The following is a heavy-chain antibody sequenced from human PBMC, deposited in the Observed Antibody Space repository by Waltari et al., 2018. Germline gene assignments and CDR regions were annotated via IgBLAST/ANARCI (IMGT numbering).Heavy chain of an antibody. J-gene: IGHJ4*02. CDR3: TTDLLGTDY. Sequence: EVQLVESGGGLVKPGGSLRLSCAASGFTFSNAWRSWVRQAPGRGMEGVGRIKSKTDGGTTDYAAPVKGRFTISRDDAKNTLYLQMNSLKTEDTAVYYCTTDLLGTDYWGQGTLVTVSS. CDR2: IKSKTDGGTT. V-gene: IGHV3-15*01. D-gene: IGHD7-27*01. CDR1: GFTFSNAW.